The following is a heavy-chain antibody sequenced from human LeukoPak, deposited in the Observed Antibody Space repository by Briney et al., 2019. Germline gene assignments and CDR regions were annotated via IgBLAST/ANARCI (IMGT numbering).Heavy chain of an antibody. CDR2: IYHSGST. Sequence: SESLSLTCNVSGDSITNGDYYWTWIRQSPGEGLEWLGYIYHSGSTLYLPSLKSRLSLSVDTSKNQFSLTLTSVTAADSAVFYCARGVRGRKWYYFDSWGRGTLVTVSS. CDR3: ARGVRGRKWYYFDS. D-gene: IGHD2-15*01. CDR1: GDSITNGDYY. J-gene: IGHJ4*02. V-gene: IGHV4-30-4*01.